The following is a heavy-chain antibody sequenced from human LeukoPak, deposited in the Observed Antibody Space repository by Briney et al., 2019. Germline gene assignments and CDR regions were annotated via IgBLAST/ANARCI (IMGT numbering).Heavy chain of an antibody. CDR2: IYSGGTT. CDR1: GCTVISNN. J-gene: IGHJ6*02. D-gene: IGHD1-1*01. Sequence: PAGSLRLSCAASGCTVISNNMNWVRQAPGKGLQWVSVIYSGGTTYYADSVKGRFTFSRHNSKNTLYLQMTSLRPEDTAVYYCARGHNHYYYGMDVWGQGTTVTVSS. V-gene: IGHV3-53*04. CDR3: ARGHNHYYYGMDV.